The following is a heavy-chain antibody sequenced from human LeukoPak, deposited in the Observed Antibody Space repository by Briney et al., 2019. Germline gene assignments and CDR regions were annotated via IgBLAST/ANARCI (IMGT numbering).Heavy chain of an antibody. CDR1: GYTFTSCY. D-gene: IGHD5-18*01. V-gene: IGHV1-46*01. Sequence: ASVEVSCKASGYTFTSCYMHWVRQAPGQGLEWMGIINPSGGSTSYAQKFQGRVTMTRDTSTSTAYMELNSLTSEDTAVYYCARHMPVGHSYNSVATPFDFWGQGTLVSVSS. CDR3: ARHMPVGHSYNSVATPFDF. CDR2: INPSGGST. J-gene: IGHJ4*02.